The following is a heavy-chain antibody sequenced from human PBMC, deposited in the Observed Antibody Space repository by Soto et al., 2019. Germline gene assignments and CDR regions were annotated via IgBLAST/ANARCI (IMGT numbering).Heavy chain of an antibody. CDR2: IYYSGST. CDR3: ARDEGQQNDAFDI. J-gene: IGHJ3*02. D-gene: IGHD6-13*01. V-gene: IGHV4-31*03. Sequence: QVQLQESGPGLVKPSQTLSLTCTVSGGSISSSGYYWSWIRQHPGKGLEWIGYIYYSGSTYYNPSLKSRVTISVDTSKNQFSLKLSSVTAADTAVYYCARDEGQQNDAFDIWGQGTMVTVSS. CDR1: GGSISSSGYY.